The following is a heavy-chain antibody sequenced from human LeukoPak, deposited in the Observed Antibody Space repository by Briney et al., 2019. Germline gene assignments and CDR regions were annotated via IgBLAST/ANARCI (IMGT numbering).Heavy chain of an antibody. Sequence: AGSLTLSCAASGFTFSSYALSWVRQAPGKGLEWVSTISDNGGGTYYAGSVKGRFTISRDNSKNTVYLQMNTLRAEDTALYYCVKEGNIYGYGEYWGLGTWVTVSS. CDR1: GFTFSSYA. J-gene: IGHJ4*02. V-gene: IGHV3-23*01. D-gene: IGHD5-18*01. CDR3: VKEGNIYGYGEY. CDR2: ISDNGGGT.